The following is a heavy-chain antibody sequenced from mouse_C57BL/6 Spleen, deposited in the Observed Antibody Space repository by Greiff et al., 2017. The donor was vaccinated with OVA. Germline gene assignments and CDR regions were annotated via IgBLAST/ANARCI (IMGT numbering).Heavy chain of an antibody. D-gene: IGHD2-3*01. CDR2: INPSTGGT. CDR3: ARRDDGYFFAY. V-gene: IGHV1-42*01. J-gene: IGHJ3*01. Sequence: VQLQQSGPELVKPGASVKISCKASGYSLTGYYMNWVKQSPEKSLEWIGEINPSTGGTTYNQKFKAKATLTVDKSSSTAYMQLKSLTSEDSAVYYWARRDDGYFFAYWGQGTLVTVSA. CDR1: GYSLTGYY.